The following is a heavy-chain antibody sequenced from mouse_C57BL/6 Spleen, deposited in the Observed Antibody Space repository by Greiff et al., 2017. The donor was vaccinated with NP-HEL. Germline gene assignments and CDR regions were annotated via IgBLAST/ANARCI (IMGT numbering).Heavy chain of an antibody. CDR1: GYTFTSYW. CDR2: INPSSGYT. CDR3: ARGYGSSLWYFDV. V-gene: IGHV1-7*01. Sequence: VKLQESGAELAKPGASVKLSCTASGYTFTSYWMHWVKQRPGQGLEWIGYINPSSGYTTYNQKFKDKATLTADKASSTAYMQLSSLTYEDSAVYYGARGYGSSLWYFDVGGTGTTVTAAS. J-gene: IGHJ1*03. D-gene: IGHD1-1*01.